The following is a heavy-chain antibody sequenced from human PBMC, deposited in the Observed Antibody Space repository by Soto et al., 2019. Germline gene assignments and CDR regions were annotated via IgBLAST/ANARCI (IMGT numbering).Heavy chain of an antibody. CDR3: AASVTYYDFWSGYYKVGDAFDI. D-gene: IGHD3-3*01. Sequence: SETLSLTCTVSGGSVSSYYWSLIRQPPGKGLEWIGYIYYSGSTNYNPSLKSRVTISVDTSKNQFSLKLSSVTAADTAVYYCAASVTYYDFWSGYYKVGDAFDIWGQGTMVTVSS. J-gene: IGHJ3*02. CDR2: IYYSGST. CDR1: GGSVSSYY. V-gene: IGHV4-59*08.